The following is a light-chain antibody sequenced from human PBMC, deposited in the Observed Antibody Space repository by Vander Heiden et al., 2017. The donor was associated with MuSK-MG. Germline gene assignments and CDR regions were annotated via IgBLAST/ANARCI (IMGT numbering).Light chain of an antibody. CDR2: HDS. CDR1: NIGSKS. Sequence: SYVQTQPPSVSVAPGKTARITCGGNNIGSKSVHWYQQKPGQAPVLVIYHDSDRPSGIPERFSGSNSGNTATLTTSRVEAGEEADYYCQAWDRSSDHVVFGGGTKLTVL. J-gene: IGLJ2*01. CDR3: QAWDRSSDHVV. V-gene: IGLV3-21*04.